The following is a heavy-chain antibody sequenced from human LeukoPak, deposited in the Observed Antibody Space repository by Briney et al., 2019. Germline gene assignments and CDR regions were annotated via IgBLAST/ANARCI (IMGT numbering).Heavy chain of an antibody. CDR3: AKDRVDGSGSQFDS. Sequence: GGSLRLSCAASGFTLSNYAMTWVRQAPGKGLEWVSSITGSGALTYYADSVKGRFTISKDNAIDTLFLQMNNLRADDTAVYYCAKDRVDGSGSQFDSWGQGSLVTVSS. V-gene: IGHV3-23*01. CDR1: GFTLSNYA. J-gene: IGHJ4*02. D-gene: IGHD3-10*01. CDR2: ITGSGALT.